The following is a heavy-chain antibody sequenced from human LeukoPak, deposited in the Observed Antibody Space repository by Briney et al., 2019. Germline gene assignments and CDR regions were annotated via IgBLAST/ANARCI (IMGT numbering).Heavy chain of an antibody. CDR1: GFTFSDYS. CDR3: ARALGGWPRFIYDS. V-gene: IGHV3-21*01. Sequence: PGGSLRLSCAASGFTFSDYSINWVRQTPGWGLEWVSSISSTSSYIYYADSVKGRFTISRDNTKNSLYLQMNSLRAEDTAVYYCARALGGWPRFIYDSWGQGTLVTVSS. CDR2: ISSTSSYI. D-gene: IGHD6-19*01. J-gene: IGHJ4*02.